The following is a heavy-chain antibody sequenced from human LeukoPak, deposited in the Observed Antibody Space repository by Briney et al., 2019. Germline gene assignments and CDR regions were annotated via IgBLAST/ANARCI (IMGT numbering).Heavy chain of an antibody. Sequence: SETLSLTCTVSGGSISSSSYYWGWIRQPPGKGLEWIASIYHSGSTYYNPPLKSRVTISVDTSKNQFSLRLSSVTAADTAVYYCARNGLLRFLEPQDYWGQGTLVTVSS. CDR1: GGSISSSSYY. CDR3: ARNGLLRFLEPQDY. J-gene: IGHJ4*02. CDR2: IYHSGST. V-gene: IGHV4-39*07. D-gene: IGHD3-3*01.